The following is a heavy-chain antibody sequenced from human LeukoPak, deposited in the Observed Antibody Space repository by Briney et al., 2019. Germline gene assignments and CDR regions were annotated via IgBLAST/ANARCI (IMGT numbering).Heavy chain of an antibody. CDR2: VYYSGST. J-gene: IGHJ4*02. D-gene: IGHD6-19*01. V-gene: IGHV4-31*03. Sequence: PSQTLSLTCTVSGGSIISGAYYWSWIRQHPEKGLEWIGYVYYSGSTYYNPSLKSRLTMSVDTPKNQFSLKLSSVTAADMAIYYCARGGSSGWYFDYWGQGTLVTVSS. CDR3: ARGGSSGWYFDY. CDR1: GGSIISGAYY.